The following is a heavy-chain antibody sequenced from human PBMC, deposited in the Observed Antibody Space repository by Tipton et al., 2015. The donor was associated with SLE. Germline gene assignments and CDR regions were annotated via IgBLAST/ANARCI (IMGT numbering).Heavy chain of an antibody. D-gene: IGHD4-11*01. CDR2: FHTSGNI. CDR1: GDSIVSYY. CDR3: ARDLPGMTTGQFDY. V-gene: IGHV4-4*07. J-gene: IGHJ4*02. Sequence: LRLSCTVSGDSIVSYYWSWIRQPAGKGLEWIGRFHTSGNINYNPSLKSRVTMSLDTSKNQFSLRLSSVTAADTAVYYCARDLPGMTTGQFDYWGQGTLVTVSS.